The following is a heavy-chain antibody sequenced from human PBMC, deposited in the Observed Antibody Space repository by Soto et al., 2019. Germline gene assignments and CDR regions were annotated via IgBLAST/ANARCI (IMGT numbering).Heavy chain of an antibody. CDR1: GYIFSSYW. Sequence: GESLKISCQGSGYIFSSYWIGWVRQMPGKGLEWMAIIYPGDSDIRYSPSFQGQVTISVDKSISTAYLQWSSLKASDTAMYYCARQPSNGQWFLWGQGTTVTVS. CDR3: ARQPSNGQWFL. D-gene: IGHD3-22*01. V-gene: IGHV5-51*01. CDR2: IYPGDSDI. J-gene: IGHJ6*02.